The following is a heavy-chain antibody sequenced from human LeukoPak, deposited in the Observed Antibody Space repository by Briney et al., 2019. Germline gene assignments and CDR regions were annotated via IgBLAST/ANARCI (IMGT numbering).Heavy chain of an antibody. D-gene: IGHD2-15*01. J-gene: IGHJ6*03. V-gene: IGHV1-8*01. CDR2: MNPNSGNT. CDR3: ARGAATHNYYYYYYMDV. CDR1: GYTFTSYD. Sequence: ASVKVSCKASGYTFTSYDINWVRQATGQGLEWMGWMNPNSGNTGYAQKFQGRVTMTWNTSISTAYMELSSLRSEDTAVCYCARGAATHNYYYYYYMDVWGKGTTVTVSS.